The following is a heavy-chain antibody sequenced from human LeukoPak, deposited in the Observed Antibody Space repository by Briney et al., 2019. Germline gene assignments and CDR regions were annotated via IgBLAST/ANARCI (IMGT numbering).Heavy chain of an antibody. CDR1: GFTFSNAW. Sequence: GSLRLSCAASGFTFSNAWMSWVRQAPGKGLEWIGEINHSGSTNYNPSLKSRVTISVDTSKSQFSLKLNSVTAPDTAVYYCARLIGLGEVSPYFDFWGQGRLVTVSS. J-gene: IGHJ4*02. CDR2: INHSGST. CDR3: ARLIGLGEVSPYFDF. D-gene: IGHD3-16*02. V-gene: IGHV4-34*01.